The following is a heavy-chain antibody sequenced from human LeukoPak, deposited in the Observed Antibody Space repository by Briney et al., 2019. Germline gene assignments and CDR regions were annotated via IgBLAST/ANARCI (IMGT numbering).Heavy chain of an antibody. Sequence: GGSLRLSCAASGFSFRDYTMNWVRQAPGKGLEWVASISSSSSYIYFVNSVRGRFSISRDNAKNSLYLQMNSLRAEDTAVYYCAKDSPSRTATTEVSVDYWGQGTLVTVSS. V-gene: IGHV3-21*01. J-gene: IGHJ4*02. CDR3: AKDSPSRTATTEVSVDY. CDR1: GFSFRDYT. D-gene: IGHD1/OR15-1a*01. CDR2: ISSSSSYI.